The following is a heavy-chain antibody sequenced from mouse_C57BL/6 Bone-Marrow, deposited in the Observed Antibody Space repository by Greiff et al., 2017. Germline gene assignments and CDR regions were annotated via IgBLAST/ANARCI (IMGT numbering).Heavy chain of an antibody. D-gene: IGHD2-4*01. CDR2: IYPRSGNT. J-gene: IGHJ3*01. CDR3: ARSPVYYDYAWFAY. V-gene: IGHV1-81*01. CDR1: GYTFTSSG. Sequence: QVQLQQSGAELARPGASVKLSCKASGYTFTSSGISWVKQRTGQGLEWIGEIYPRSGNTYYNEKFQGKATLTADKSSSTAYVELRSLTSEDSAVYFCARSPVYYDYAWFAYWGQGTLVTVSA.